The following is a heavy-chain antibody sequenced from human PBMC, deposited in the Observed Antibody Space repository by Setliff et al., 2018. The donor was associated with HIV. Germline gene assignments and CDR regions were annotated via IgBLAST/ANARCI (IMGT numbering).Heavy chain of an antibody. CDR2: MFHSGRA. CDR3: ARVGPGDGYYFDY. CDR1: GYSISSGYY. Sequence: SETLSLTCAVSGYSISSGYYWGWIRQPPGKGLEWIGTMFHSGRAYYNPSLKSRLTISVDTSKNQFSLKLSSVTSADTAVYYCARVGPGDGYYFDYWGQGTLVTVSS. V-gene: IGHV4-38-2*01. D-gene: IGHD7-27*01. J-gene: IGHJ4*02.